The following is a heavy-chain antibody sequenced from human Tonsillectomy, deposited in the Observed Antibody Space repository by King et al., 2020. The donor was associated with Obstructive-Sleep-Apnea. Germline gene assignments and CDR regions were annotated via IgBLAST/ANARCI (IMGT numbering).Heavy chain of an antibody. Sequence: VQLVESGGGLVKPGGSLRLSCAASGFTFSDYYMSWIRQAPGKGLEWVSYISSSGSTIYYADSVKGRFTISRDNAKNSLYLQMNSLRAEDTAVYYCARGKQWLVREEGYYYYYGMDVWGQGTTVTVSS. CDR2: ISSSGSTI. D-gene: IGHD6-19*01. J-gene: IGHJ6*02. V-gene: IGHV3-11*01. CDR3: ARGKQWLVREEGYYYYYGMDV. CDR1: GFTFSDYY.